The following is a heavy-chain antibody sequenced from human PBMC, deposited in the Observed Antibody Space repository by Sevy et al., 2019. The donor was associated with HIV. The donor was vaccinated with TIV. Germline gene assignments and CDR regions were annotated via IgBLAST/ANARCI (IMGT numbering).Heavy chain of an antibody. D-gene: IGHD2-2*01. Sequence: GGSLRLSCAASGFTFSSYEMNWVRQAPGKGLEWVSYIGSSGSTIYYADSVKGRFTISRDNAKNSLYLQMNSLRAEDTAGYYCARVKCSSTSCYGREDYWGQGTPVTVSS. V-gene: IGHV3-48*03. CDR1: GFTFSSYE. CDR2: IGSSGSTI. J-gene: IGHJ4*02. CDR3: ARVKCSSTSCYGREDY.